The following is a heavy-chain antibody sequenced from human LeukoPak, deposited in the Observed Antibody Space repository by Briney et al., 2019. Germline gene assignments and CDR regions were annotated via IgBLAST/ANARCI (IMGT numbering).Heavy chain of an antibody. CDR3: ARGLNYDYVWGSYRYLSTSGSTFDY. CDR1: GGSISSSNW. D-gene: IGHD3-16*02. Sequence: SGTLSLTCAVSGGSISSSNWWSWVRQPPGKGLEWIGEIYHSGSTNYNPSLKSRVTISVDKSKNQFSLKLSSVTAADTAVYYSARGLNYDYVWGSYRYLSTSGSTFDYWGQGTLVTVSS. CDR2: IYHSGST. J-gene: IGHJ4*02. V-gene: IGHV4-4*02.